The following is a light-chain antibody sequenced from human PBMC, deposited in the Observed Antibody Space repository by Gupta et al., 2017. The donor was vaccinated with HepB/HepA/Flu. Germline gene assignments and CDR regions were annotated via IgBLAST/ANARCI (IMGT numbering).Light chain of an antibody. CDR1: QSVSSN. Sequence: EIVMTQSPATLSVSPGERATLSCRASQSVSSNLAWYQQKPGQAPRLLTYGASTRATGIPARFSGSRSGREFTLTISSLQSPDFAVSYCWHDDNWPQAFGQGTKLEIK. V-gene: IGKV3-15*01. CDR2: GAS. CDR3: WHDDNWPQA. J-gene: IGKJ2*01.